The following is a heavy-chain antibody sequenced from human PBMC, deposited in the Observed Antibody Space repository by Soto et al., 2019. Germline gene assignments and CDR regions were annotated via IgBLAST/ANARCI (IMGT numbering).Heavy chain of an antibody. D-gene: IGHD2-15*01. CDR3: AKDPPLGYCSGGDCYSGTLDY. Sequence: EVQLLESGGGLVQPGGSLRLSCAASGFTISSYAMNWVRQAPGKGLEWVSVISGSGGRTYYTDSVKGRFTISRDNSKNTLFLQMNSLRAEDTAVYFCAKDPPLGYCSGGDCYSGTLDYWGLGTLVTVSS. CDR1: GFTISSYA. V-gene: IGHV3-23*01. CDR2: ISGSGGRT. J-gene: IGHJ4*02.